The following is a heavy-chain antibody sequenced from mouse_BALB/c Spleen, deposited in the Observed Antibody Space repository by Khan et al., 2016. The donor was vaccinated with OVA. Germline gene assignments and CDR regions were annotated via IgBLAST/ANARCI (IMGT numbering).Heavy chain of an antibody. CDR3: ARRGYSLFSY. J-gene: IGHJ3*01. CDR2: IDPSDSAT. D-gene: IGHD2-3*01. V-gene: IGHV1-61*01. Sequence: QVQLQQPGAELVRPGASVKLSCKASGYTFTSYWMNWVKQRPGQGLEWIGMIDPSDSATHYNQIFKDKATLTVDKSSSTAYMQLSSLTSEDSAVYYCARRGYSLFSYWGQGTLVTVSA. CDR1: GYTFTSYW.